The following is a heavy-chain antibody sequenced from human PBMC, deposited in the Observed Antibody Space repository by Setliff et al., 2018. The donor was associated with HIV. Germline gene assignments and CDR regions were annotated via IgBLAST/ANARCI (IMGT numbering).Heavy chain of an antibody. CDR1: GDSVITYY. Sequence: PSETLSLTCTVSGDSVITYYWTWIRQPPGKGLEWIGYIYHSGSSDYTPSLRSRVTMSVDTSKNQFSLKLSSVTAADTAVYYCARQPRWLQFPRYFDYWGQGTLVTVSS. V-gene: IGHV4-59*08. CDR3: ARQPRWLQFPRYFDY. D-gene: IGHD5-12*01. CDR2: IYHSGSS. J-gene: IGHJ4*02.